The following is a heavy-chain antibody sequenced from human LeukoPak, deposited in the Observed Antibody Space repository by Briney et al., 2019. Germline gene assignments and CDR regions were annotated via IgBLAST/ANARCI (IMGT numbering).Heavy chain of an antibody. CDR3: TTPLGYSGSYFPFDY. CDR1: GFTFSTYA. J-gene: IGHJ4*02. CDR2: IKSKTDGGTT. Sequence: GGSLRLSCAASGFTFSTYAMTWVRQAPGKGLEWVGRIKSKTDGGTTDYAAPVKGRFTISRDDSKNTLYLQMNSLKTEDTAVYYCTTPLGYSGSYFPFDYWGQGTLVTVSS. D-gene: IGHD1-26*01. V-gene: IGHV3-15*01.